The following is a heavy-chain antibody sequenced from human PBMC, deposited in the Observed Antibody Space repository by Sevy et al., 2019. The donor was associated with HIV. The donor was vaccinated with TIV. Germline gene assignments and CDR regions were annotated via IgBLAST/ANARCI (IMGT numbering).Heavy chain of an antibody. CDR1: GFTFSSYW. Sequence: GESLKISCAASGFTFSSYWMHWVRQAPGKGLVWVSRINSDGSSTSYADSVKGRFTISRDNAKNTLYLQMNSLRAEDTAVYYCARGSSSSWGAFDIWGQGTMVTVSS. J-gene: IGHJ3*02. CDR3: ARGSSSSWGAFDI. CDR2: INSDGSST. V-gene: IGHV3-74*01. D-gene: IGHD6-13*01.